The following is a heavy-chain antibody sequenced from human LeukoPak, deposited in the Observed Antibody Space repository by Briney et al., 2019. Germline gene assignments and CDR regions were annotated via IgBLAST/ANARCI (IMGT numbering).Heavy chain of an antibody. CDR3: ARRAGEWEILDY. CDR2: TYPGDSDT. J-gene: IGHJ4*02. Sequence: GESLKISCKGSGYSFTSYWIGWVRQMPGKGLEWMGITYPGDSDTRYNPFFQGQVIISADKSISTAYPQWRSLKASDTAMYYCARRAGEWEILDYWGQGTPVTVSS. CDR1: GYSFTSYW. V-gene: IGHV5-51*01. D-gene: IGHD1-26*01.